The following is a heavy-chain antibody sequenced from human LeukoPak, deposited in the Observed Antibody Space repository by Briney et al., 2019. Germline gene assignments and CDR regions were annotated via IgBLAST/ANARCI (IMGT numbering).Heavy chain of an antibody. V-gene: IGHV1-8*01. D-gene: IGHD3-3*01. CDR3: ARGLTYYDFSRGYYLGHGSRVDAFDI. CDR1: GYTFTSYD. CDR2: MNPNSGNT. J-gene: IGHJ3*02. Sequence: GASVKVSCKASGYTFTSYDMNWVRQATGQGLEWMGWMNPNSGNTGYAQKFQGRVTMTRNTSISTAYMELSSLRSEDTAVYYCARGLTYYDFSRGYYLGHGSRVDAFDIWGQGTMVTVSS.